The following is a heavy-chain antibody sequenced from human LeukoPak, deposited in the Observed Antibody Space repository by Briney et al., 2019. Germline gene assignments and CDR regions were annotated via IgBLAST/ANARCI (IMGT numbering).Heavy chain of an antibody. V-gene: IGHV3-23*01. Sequence: PGGSLRLSCAASGFTFSSYAMSWVRQAPGKGLEWVSAVSYSGTAYHADSVKGRFTISRDTSKNTLHLQMNSLRADDTAMYYCAKKYSRSFPSFDYWGQGTLVTVSS. CDR2: VSYSGTA. CDR3: AKKYSRSFPSFDY. J-gene: IGHJ4*02. D-gene: IGHD5-12*01. CDR1: GFTFSSYA.